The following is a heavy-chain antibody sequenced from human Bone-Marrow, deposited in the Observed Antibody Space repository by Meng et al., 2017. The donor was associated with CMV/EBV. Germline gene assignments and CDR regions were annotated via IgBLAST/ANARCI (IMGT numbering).Heavy chain of an antibody. J-gene: IGHJ4*02. Sequence: GGSLRLSCAASGFTLSGFAMTWVRQAPGKGLEWVSYISSGGRNIYYADSVKGRFIVSRDNAKNSLSLQMNSLRAEDTAVYYCARAYDYWGQGTLVTVSS. CDR2: ISSGGRNI. CDR1: GFTLSGFA. CDR3: ARAYDY. V-gene: IGHV3-48*03.